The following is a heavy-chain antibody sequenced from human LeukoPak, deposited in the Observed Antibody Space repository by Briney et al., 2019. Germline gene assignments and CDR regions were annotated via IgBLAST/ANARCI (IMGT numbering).Heavy chain of an antibody. CDR3: ARRASGGWYFDS. CDR1: GGSIISSTYY. D-gene: IGHD6-19*01. Sequence: SETLSLTCTVSGGSIISSTYYWGWIRQPPGKGLEWIGSIYYSGSTYYNPSLKSRVTLSVDTSKNQFSLRLSSVTAADTAVYYCARRASGGWYFDSWGQGILVAVSS. V-gene: IGHV4-39*01. CDR2: IYYSGST. J-gene: IGHJ4*02.